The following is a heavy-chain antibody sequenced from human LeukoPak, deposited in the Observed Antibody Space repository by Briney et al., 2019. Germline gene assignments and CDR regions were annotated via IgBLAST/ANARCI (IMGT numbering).Heavy chain of an antibody. CDR3: ARDGGPEYYYDTEHDAFDI. CDR2: INPSGGST. D-gene: IGHD3-22*01. V-gene: IGHV1-46*01. CDR1: GYTFTSYY. Sequence: GASVKVSCKASGYTFTSYYMHWVRQAPGQGLEWMGRINPSGGSTSYAQKFQGRVTMTRDTSTSTVYMELSSLRSEDTAVYYCARDGGPEYYYDTEHDAFDIWGQGTMVTVSS. J-gene: IGHJ3*02.